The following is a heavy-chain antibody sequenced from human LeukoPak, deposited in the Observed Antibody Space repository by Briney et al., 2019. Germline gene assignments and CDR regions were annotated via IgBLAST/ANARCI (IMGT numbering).Heavy chain of an antibody. Sequence: GGSLRLSCAASGFTFISYGLHWVRQAPAKGREGVEFIRYDGSNKYYADSVKGRFTISRDNSKNTLYLQMNSLRAEDTAVYYCANLYSSSFVFNWGQGTLVTVSS. J-gene: IGHJ4*02. CDR1: GFTFISYG. V-gene: IGHV3-30*02. D-gene: IGHD6-6*01. CDR2: IRYDGSNK. CDR3: ANLYSSSFVFN.